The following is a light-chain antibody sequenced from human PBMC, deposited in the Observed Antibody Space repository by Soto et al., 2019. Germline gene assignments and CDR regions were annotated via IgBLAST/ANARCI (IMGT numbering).Light chain of an antibody. J-gene: IGKJ4*01. CDR3: QQYNVWPLT. CDR1: QSVNSN. Sequence: EIVMTQSPVTLSVSPGDRATLSCRASQSVNSNLAWYQQKPGQTPKLLIYVASTRATGIPARFSGRGSGTEFTLTIRSLQSEDFAVYFCQQYNVWPLTFGGGTKVQFK. CDR2: VAS. V-gene: IGKV3-15*01.